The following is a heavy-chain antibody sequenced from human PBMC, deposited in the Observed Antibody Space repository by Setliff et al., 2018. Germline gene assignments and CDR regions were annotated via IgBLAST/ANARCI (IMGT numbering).Heavy chain of an antibody. Sequence: PGESLKISCKASGYSFTNYWIAWVRQMPGKGLEWMGIIYPSNSNIKYSPSFEAQITISVDKSINTAYLQWSSLKASDSAMYYCARLLNGYNSYDYYYMDVWGKGTTVTVS. J-gene: IGHJ6*03. CDR3: ARLLNGYNSYDYYYMDV. CDR2: IYPSNSNI. V-gene: IGHV5-51*01. D-gene: IGHD5-12*01. CDR1: GYSFTNYW.